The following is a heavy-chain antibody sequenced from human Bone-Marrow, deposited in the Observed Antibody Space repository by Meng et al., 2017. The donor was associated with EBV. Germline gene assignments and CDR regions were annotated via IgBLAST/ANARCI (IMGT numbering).Heavy chain of an antibody. Sequence: VGGVHSGAGVRRARRSVKVHGKASSVTFRSLGFRWVRQAPGQRLEWMRGIIPIFGTTNYAQKFQRRVTITADKSTTTAYMELSSLRSEDTAVYYCARIGRFCGGDCYADYWGQGTLVTVSS. CDR2: IIPIFGTT. CDR1: SVTFRSLG. V-gene: IGHV1-69*06. J-gene: IGHJ4*02. CDR3: ARIGRFCGGDCYADY. D-gene: IGHD2-21*01.